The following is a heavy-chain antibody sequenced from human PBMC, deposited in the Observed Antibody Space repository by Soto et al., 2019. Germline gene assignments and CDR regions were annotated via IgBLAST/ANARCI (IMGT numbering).Heavy chain of an antibody. Sequence: QVQLQESGPGLVKPSGTLSLTCAVSGGSISSSNWWTWVRQPPGEELEWIGEVYPTGSTKYNPSLRSRVAILLDKSKNQFSLRLTSVTAADTAVYYCAQEGDCYGGSCPLDYWGQGILVTVSP. CDR1: GGSISSSNW. J-gene: IGHJ4*02. CDR3: AQEGDCYGGSCPLDY. V-gene: IGHV4-4*02. CDR2: VYPTGST. D-gene: IGHD2-15*01.